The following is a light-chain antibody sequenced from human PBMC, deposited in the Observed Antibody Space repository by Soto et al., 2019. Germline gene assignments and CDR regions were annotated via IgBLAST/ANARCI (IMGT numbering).Light chain of an antibody. CDR2: KAS. J-gene: IGKJ1*01. Sequence: DIQMTQSPSSLSASVGDRVTITCRASQNINNWLAWFQHKPGKAPNLLIYKASSLESGVPSRFSGSGSGTQFTLTISSLQPDDSATYYCQQYDGASWTFGQGTKVDI. CDR1: QNINNW. V-gene: IGKV1-5*03. CDR3: QQYDGASWT.